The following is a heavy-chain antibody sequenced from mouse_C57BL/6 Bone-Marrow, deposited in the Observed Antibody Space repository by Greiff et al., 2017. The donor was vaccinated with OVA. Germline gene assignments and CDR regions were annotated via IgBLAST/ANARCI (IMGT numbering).Heavy chain of an antibody. V-gene: IGHV1-7*01. Sequence: QVQLQQSGAELAKPGASVKLSCKASGYTFTSYWMHWVKQRPGQGLEWIGYINPSSGYTKYNQKFKDKATLTVDKSSSTAYMQLSSLTSEDSAVYYCVGSYYGSNYFDYWGQGTTLTVSS. J-gene: IGHJ2*01. CDR2: INPSSGYT. CDR1: GYTFTSYW. D-gene: IGHD1-1*01. CDR3: VGSYYGSNYFDY.